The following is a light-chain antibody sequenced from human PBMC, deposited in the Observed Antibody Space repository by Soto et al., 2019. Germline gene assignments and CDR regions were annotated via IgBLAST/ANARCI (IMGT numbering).Light chain of an antibody. J-gene: IGKJ1*01. Sequence: DIQMTQSPSTLSASVGDRVTITCRASQSISSWLAWYQQKPGNAPKLLIYDASRLESGVPSRFSGSGSGTEFTLTISSLHPDDFATYYCQQYNSYSPWTFGQGTKVDIK. CDR2: DAS. CDR1: QSISSW. V-gene: IGKV1-5*01. CDR3: QQYNSYSPWT.